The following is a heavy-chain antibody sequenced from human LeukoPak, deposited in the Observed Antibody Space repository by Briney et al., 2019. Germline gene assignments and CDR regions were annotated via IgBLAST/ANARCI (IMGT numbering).Heavy chain of an antibody. CDR2: IYHSGST. D-gene: IGHD6-13*01. CDR3: AKHRGAAGWRSFDI. Sequence: SETLSLTCAVSGGSISSGGYSWSWIRQPPGKGLEWIGYIYHSGSTYYNPSLKSRVTISIDTSKNQFSLKLNSVTAADTAVYYCAKHRGAAGWRSFDIWGQGTMVTVSS. V-gene: IGHV4-30-2*01. J-gene: IGHJ3*02. CDR1: GGSISSGGYS.